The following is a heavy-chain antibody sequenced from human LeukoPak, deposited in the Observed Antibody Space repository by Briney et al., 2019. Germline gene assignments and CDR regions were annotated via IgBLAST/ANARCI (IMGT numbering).Heavy chain of an antibody. V-gene: IGHV4-61*01. CDR1: GASLSSGSYY. CDR2: IYYSGST. J-gene: IGHJ4*02. D-gene: IGHD3-10*01. Sequence: PSETLSLTCTVSGASLSSGSYYWSWVRQPPGTGLEWLAYIYYSGSTNYNPSLKSRVTISVDTSKNQFSLKLSSVTAADTAVYYCARRYGSGSSGTFDYWGQGTLVTVSS. CDR3: ARRYGSGSSGTFDY.